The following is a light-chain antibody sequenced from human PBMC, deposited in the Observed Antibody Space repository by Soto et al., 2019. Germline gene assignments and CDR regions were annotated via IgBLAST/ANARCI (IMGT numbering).Light chain of an antibody. CDR2: AAS. CDR3: QQSYSSPPT. CDR1: QSISNH. V-gene: IGKV1-39*01. Sequence: DMQITQSPSSLSASVEDRVIIACRASQSISNHLNWYQQKPGKAPKLLIFAASSLQSGVPSRFSGSRSGPDFTLTISSLQPEDFATYYCQQSYSSPPTCGQGTKVDIK. J-gene: IGKJ1*01.